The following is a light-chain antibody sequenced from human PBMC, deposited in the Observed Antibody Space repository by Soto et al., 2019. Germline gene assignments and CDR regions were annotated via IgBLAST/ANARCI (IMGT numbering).Light chain of an antibody. Sequence: QSALTQPASVSGSPGQSITISCTGTSSDVGGYNSVSWYQVHPGKASKLILCDVGDRPSGVSYRFSGSKSGNTASLTISGLQAADEADYFCSSFTSSMTNVFGSGTKVTVL. CDR3: SSFTSSMTNV. CDR2: DVG. V-gene: IGLV2-14*03. CDR1: SSDVGGYNS. J-gene: IGLJ1*01.